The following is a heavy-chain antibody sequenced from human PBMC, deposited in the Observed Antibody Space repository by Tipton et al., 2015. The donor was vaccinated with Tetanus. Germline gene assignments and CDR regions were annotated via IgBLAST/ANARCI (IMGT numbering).Heavy chain of an antibody. D-gene: IGHD1-26*01. CDR2: ITWDDNT. CDR3: AKDKELYYYYYGMDV. V-gene: IGHV3-43*01. J-gene: IGHJ6*02. CDR1: GSTFNGYS. Sequence: SLRLSCEASGSTFNGYSMHWVRQRPGKALEWVSVITWDDNTFYAASIQGRFTISRDNNKDSLYLQMNDLTAEDTALYFCAKDKELYYYYYGMDVWGQGTAVTVSS.